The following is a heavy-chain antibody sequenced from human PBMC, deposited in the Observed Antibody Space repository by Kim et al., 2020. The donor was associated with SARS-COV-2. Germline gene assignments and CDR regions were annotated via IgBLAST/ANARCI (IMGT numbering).Heavy chain of an antibody. V-gene: IGHV4-34*01. D-gene: IGHD3-3*02. CDR2: SGST. Sequence: SGSTNYNPSLKSRVTITVDTSKNQFSLKLSSVTAADTAVYYCATLAGQKDWGQGTLVTVSS. CDR3: ATLAGQKD. J-gene: IGHJ4*02.